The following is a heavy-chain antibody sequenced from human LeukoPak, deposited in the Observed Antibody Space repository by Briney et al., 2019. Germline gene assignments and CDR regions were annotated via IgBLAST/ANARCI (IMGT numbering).Heavy chain of an antibody. J-gene: IGHJ6*03. CDR1: GFTFSSYG. CDR2: IWYDGSNK. Sequence: GGSLRLSCAASGFTFSSYGMHWVRQAPGRGLEWVALIWYDGSNKYYADSVKGRFTISRDNSKNTLYLQMNSLRADDTGVYYCAKDRDFWSGYWDMDVWGKGTTVTVSS. D-gene: IGHD3-3*01. V-gene: IGHV3-33*06. CDR3: AKDRDFWSGYWDMDV.